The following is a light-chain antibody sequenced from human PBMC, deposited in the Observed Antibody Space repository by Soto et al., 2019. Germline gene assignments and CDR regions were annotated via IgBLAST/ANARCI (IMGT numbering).Light chain of an antibody. J-gene: IGLJ2*01. V-gene: IGLV2-14*03. CDR3: SSHASGSTLI. CDR1: SSDVGAYNH. CDR2: DVT. Sequence: QSVLTQPASVSGSPGQSITMSCTGTSSDVGAYNHVSWYQQHPGKAPKVMIYDVTNRPSGVSNRFSGSRSGNTASLTISGLQADDEADYYCSSHASGSTLIFGGGTKVTVL.